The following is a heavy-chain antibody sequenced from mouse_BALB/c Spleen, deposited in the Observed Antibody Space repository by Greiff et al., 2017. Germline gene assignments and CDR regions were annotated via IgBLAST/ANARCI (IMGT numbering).Heavy chain of an antibody. CDR3: ARSPIYYDYDGRDYYAMDY. Sequence: VHLVESGPGLVQPSQSLSITCTVSGFSLTSYGVHWVRQSPGKGLEWLGVIWSGGSTDYNAAFISRLSISKDNSKSQVFFKMNSLQANDTAIYYCARSPIYYDYDGRDYYAMDYWGQGTSVTVSS. CDR1: GFSLTSYG. J-gene: IGHJ4*01. CDR2: IWSGGST. D-gene: IGHD2-4*01. V-gene: IGHV2-2*02.